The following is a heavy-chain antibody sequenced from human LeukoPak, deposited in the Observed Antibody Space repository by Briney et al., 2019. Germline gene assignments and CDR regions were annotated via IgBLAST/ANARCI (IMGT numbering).Heavy chain of an antibody. CDR3: ARVLAAAGTSDY. V-gene: IGHV3-21*01. CDR1: GFTFSSYS. J-gene: IGHJ4*02. CDR2: ISSSSSYI. D-gene: IGHD6-13*01. Sequence: GGFLRLSCAASGFTFSSYSMNWVRQAPGKGLEWVSSISSSSSYIYYADSVKGRFTISRDNAKNSLYLQMNSLRAEDTAVYYCARVLAAAGTSDYWGQGTLVTVSS.